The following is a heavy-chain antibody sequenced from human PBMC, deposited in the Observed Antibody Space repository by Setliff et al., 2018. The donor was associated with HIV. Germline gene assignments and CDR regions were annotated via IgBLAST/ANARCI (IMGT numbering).Heavy chain of an antibody. CDR2: VYWSGTT. Sequence: PSETLSLTCIVSGDSIRGGDFYWTSIRQSPGKGLEWIGYVYWSGTTHYNPSLNGRVTISVDTSENQFSLNLDSLPAADSAVYYCARTILPDGAAYDAFEPWGQGTLVTVSS. J-gene: IGHJ4*03. V-gene: IGHV4-30-4*01. CDR3: ARTILPDGAAYDAFEP. D-gene: IGHD3-9*01. CDR1: GDSIRGGDFY.